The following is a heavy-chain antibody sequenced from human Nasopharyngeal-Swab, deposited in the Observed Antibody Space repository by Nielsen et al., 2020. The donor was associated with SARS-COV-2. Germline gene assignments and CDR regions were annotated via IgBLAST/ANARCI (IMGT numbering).Heavy chain of an antibody. CDR2: ISRSSRFI. D-gene: IGHD6-19*01. J-gene: IGHJ4*02. CDR3: ARDGGIAVAGTDY. V-gene: IGHV3-21*01. Sequence: GESLKISCAASGFTFSSYSMNWVRQAPGKGLEWVSSISRSSRFIYYADSVKGRFTTSRDNAKNSLYLQMNSLRAEDTAVYYCARDGGIAVAGTDYWGQGTLVTVSS. CDR1: GFTFSSYS.